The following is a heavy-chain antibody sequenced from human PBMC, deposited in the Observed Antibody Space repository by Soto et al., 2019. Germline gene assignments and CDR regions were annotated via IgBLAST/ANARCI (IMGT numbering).Heavy chain of an antibody. V-gene: IGHV3-15*01. J-gene: IGHJ4*02. CDR1: GFTFSNDW. CDR2: IKTNTDGGTT. CDR3: TTGRAY. Sequence: EAQLVESGGGLVKPGGSLRLSCAASGFTFSNDWMSWVRQAPGKGLEWVGRIKTNTDGGTTDYAAPVKGRFTISRDDSENTLSLQMNRLKAEDTAVYYCTTGRAYWGQGTLVTVSS.